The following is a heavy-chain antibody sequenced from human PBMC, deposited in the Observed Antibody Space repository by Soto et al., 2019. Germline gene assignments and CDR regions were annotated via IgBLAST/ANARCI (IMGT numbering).Heavy chain of an antibody. V-gene: IGHV4-30-4*01. CDR3: ARLPRTNGVSYYFDY. Sequence: SETLSLTCTVSGGSISSGDYYWSWIRQPPGKGLEWIGYIYYSGSTYYNPSLKSRVTISVDTSKNQFSLKLSSVTAADTAMYYCARLPRTNGVSYYFDYWGQGTLVTVSS. CDR1: GGSISSGDYY. CDR2: IYYSGST. J-gene: IGHJ4*02. D-gene: IGHD2-8*01.